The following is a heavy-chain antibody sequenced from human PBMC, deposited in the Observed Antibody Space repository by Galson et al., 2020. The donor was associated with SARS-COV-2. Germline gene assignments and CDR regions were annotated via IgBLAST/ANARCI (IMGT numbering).Heavy chain of an antibody. V-gene: IGHV3-33*01. CDR2: IWYDGSNK. CDR1: GFTFSSYG. J-gene: IGHJ6*02. Sequence: GGSLRLSCAASGFTFSSYGMHWVRQAPGKGLEWVALIWYDGSNKYYADSVKGRFTISRDNSKNTLYLQMNSLRAEDTAVYYCAREITSAWFLEGLGGYGMDVWGQGTTVTVSS. D-gene: IGHD3-3*01. CDR3: AREITSAWFLEGLGGYGMDV.